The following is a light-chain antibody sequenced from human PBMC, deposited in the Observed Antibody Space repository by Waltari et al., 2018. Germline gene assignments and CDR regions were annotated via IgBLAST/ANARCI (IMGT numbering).Light chain of an antibody. CDR3: MQGLVTPFT. CDR1: QSLLHSNGFNY. Sequence: DIVMTQSPLSLPVTPGEPASISCRSSQSLLHSNGFNYLDWYLQRPGQSPQLLIYLGSNRASGVPDRFSGSGSGTDFQLKISRVEAEDVGIYYCMQGLVTPFTFGPGTKVDIK. V-gene: IGKV2-28*01. J-gene: IGKJ3*01. CDR2: LGS.